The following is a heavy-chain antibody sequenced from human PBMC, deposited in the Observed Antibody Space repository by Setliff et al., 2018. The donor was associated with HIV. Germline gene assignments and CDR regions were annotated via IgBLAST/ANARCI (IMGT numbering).Heavy chain of an antibody. V-gene: IGHV3-21*01. CDR2: ISPGGSFM. CDR1: GFDFTSYT. Sequence: GGSLRLSCAASGFDFTSYTMTWVRQAPGKGLEWVASISPGGSFMYYGDSIQGRFTISRDDAKSSLYLQMNSLKVEDTATYFYARASPGVVMIPDSWGQGALVTVSS. D-gene: IGHD3-22*01. J-gene: IGHJ4*02. CDR3: ARASPGVVMIPDS.